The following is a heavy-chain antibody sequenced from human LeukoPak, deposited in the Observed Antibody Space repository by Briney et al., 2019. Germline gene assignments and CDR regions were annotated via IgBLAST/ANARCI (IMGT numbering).Heavy chain of an antibody. CDR3: ATLGYCSSTSCYSADY. Sequence: KPSETLSLTCTVSGGSISSYYWSWIRQPAGKGLEWIGRIYTSGSTNYNPSLKSRVTMSVDTSKNQLSLKLSSVTAADTAVYYCATLGYCSSTSCYSADYWGQGTLVTVSS. D-gene: IGHD2-2*03. CDR2: IYTSGST. CDR1: GGSISSYY. V-gene: IGHV4-4*07. J-gene: IGHJ4*02.